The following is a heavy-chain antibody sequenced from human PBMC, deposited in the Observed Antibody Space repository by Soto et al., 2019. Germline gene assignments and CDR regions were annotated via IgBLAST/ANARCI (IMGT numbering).Heavy chain of an antibody. D-gene: IGHD2-2*01. CDR2: ISSSGNTV. V-gene: IGHV3-48*03. Sequence: VQLVESGGALVQPGGSLRLSCAASRLTFSTYEMIWVRQAPGKGLEWVSYISSSGNTVYYADSVKGRFTISRDNTRNSLYLQMNSLRDEDTALYYCVRYCSSTLCNGVATRTFDYWGQGTLVTVSS. J-gene: IGHJ4*02. CDR3: VRYCSSTLCNGVATRTFDY. CDR1: RLTFSTYE.